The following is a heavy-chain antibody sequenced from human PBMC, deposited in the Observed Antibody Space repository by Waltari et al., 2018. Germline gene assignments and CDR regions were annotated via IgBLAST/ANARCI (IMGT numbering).Heavy chain of an antibody. V-gene: IGHV4-34*01. CDR3: ARLRRGYSYSRYFDY. CDR2: INHSGST. Sequence: QVQLQQWGAGLLKPSETLSLTCAVYGGSFSGYYWSWIRQPPGKGLEWIGEINHSGSTNYHPSLKSRVTISVDTSKNQFSLKLSSVTAADTAVYYCARLRRGYSYSRYFDYWGQGTLVTVSS. J-gene: IGHJ4*02. CDR1: GGSFSGYY. D-gene: IGHD5-18*01.